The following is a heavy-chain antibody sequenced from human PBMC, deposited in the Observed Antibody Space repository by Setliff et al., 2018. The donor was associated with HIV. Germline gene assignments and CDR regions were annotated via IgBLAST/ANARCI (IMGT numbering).Heavy chain of an antibody. J-gene: IGHJ5*02. Sequence: SETLSLTCTVSGGSISSGGYYWSWIRQHPGKGLEWIGYIYYSGSTYYNPSLKSRVTISVDTSKNQFSLKLSSVTAADTAVYYCARDLITGTTGFSWFDPWGQGTLVTV. CDR1: GGSISSGGYY. CDR2: IYYSGST. CDR3: ARDLITGTTGFSWFDP. V-gene: IGHV4-31*03. D-gene: IGHD1-20*01.